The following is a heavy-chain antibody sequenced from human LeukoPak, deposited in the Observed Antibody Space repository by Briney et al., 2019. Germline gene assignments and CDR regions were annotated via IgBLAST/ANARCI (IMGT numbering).Heavy chain of an antibody. Sequence: SETLPLTCTVSGGSISSGGYYWSWIRQHPGKGLEWIGYIYYSGSTYYNPSLKSRVTISVDTSKNQFSLKLSSVTAADTAVYYCARDSGSYHVFDYWGQGTLVTVSS. CDR3: ARDSGSYHVFDY. J-gene: IGHJ4*02. D-gene: IGHD1-26*01. CDR1: GGSISSGGYY. V-gene: IGHV4-31*03. CDR2: IYYSGST.